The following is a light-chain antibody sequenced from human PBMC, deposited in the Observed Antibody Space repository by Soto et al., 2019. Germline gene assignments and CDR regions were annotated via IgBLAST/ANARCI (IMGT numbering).Light chain of an antibody. Sequence: DIQMTQSPSFLSASVGDRVTITCRASQGISTYLAWYQQKPGKAHKLLIYAAYTLQSGVQSRFSGSGSGTDFTLTIRSLQPEDFATYYCKQANSFPITFGQGTRMEIK. CDR2: AAY. V-gene: IGKV1-12*01. CDR3: KQANSFPIT. CDR1: QGISTY. J-gene: IGKJ5*01.